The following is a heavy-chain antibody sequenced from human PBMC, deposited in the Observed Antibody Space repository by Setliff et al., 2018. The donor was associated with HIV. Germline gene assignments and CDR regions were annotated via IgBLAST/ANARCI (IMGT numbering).Heavy chain of an antibody. CDR1: AGSISSYY. Sequence: SETLSLTCTVYAGSISSYYWSWIRQPAGKGLEWIGRIYTSGSTNYNPSLKSRVTMSVDTSKNQFSLKLNSVTAADTAVYYCAKTIGRYFDSFDNWGQGTLVTVSS. J-gene: IGHJ4*02. CDR2: IYTSGST. CDR3: AKTIGRYFDSFDN. D-gene: IGHD3-9*01. V-gene: IGHV4-4*07.